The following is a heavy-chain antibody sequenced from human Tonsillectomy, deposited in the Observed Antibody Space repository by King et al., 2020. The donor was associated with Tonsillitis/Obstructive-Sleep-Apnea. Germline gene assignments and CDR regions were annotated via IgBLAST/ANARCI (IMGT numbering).Heavy chain of an antibody. D-gene: IGHD3-22*01. Sequence: VQLVESGGGLVKPGGSLRLSCAASGFNFSDYYMTCIRQSPGKGLEFVSYIVRSGGYTNYADSGKGRFTISRDNAKNSLYLQMNSLRAEDTAVYYCARDPVSYSGFEIKSALDYWGQGALVTVSS. V-gene: IGHV3-11*05. J-gene: IGHJ4*02. CDR1: GFNFSDYY. CDR3: ARDPVSYSGFEIKSALDY. CDR2: IVRSGGYT.